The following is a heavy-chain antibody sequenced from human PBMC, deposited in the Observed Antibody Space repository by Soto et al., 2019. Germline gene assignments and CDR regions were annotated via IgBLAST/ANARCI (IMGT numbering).Heavy chain of an antibody. Sequence: PSETLSLTCTVSGGSISSYYWSWIRQPPGKGLEWIGYIYYSGSTNYNPSLKSRVTISVDTSKNQFSLKLSSVTAADTAVYYCARAGTTMVRGVISGLLAPWGQGTLVTVSS. CDR2: IYYSGST. CDR1: GGSISSYY. CDR3: ARAGTTMVRGVISGLLAP. V-gene: IGHV4-59*01. D-gene: IGHD3-10*01. J-gene: IGHJ5*02.